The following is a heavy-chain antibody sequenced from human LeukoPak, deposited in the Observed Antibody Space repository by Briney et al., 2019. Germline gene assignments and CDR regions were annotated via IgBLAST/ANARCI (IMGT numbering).Heavy chain of an antibody. CDR2: ISGSGGST. Sequence: GGSLRLSCAASGFTFSSYAMSWVRQAPGKGLEWVSAISGSGGSTYYADSVKGRFTISRDNSKNTLYLQMNSLRAEDTAVNYCAKRKNGYNNVYLDYWGQGTLVTVSS. D-gene: IGHD5-24*01. CDR3: AKRKNGYNNVYLDY. V-gene: IGHV3-23*01. CDR1: GFTFSSYA. J-gene: IGHJ4*02.